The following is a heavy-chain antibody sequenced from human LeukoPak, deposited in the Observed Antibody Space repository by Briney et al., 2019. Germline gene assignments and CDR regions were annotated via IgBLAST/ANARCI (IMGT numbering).Heavy chain of an antibody. J-gene: IGHJ4*02. CDR3: ARGRQGDIVVVPAGDY. Sequence: GGSLRLSCAASGFTFNTYAMTWVRQAPGKGLEWVSSISSSSSYIHYADSVKGRFTISRDNAKNSLYLQMNSLRAEDTAVYYCARGRQGDIVVVPAGDYWGQGTLVTVSS. D-gene: IGHD2-2*01. V-gene: IGHV3-21*01. CDR1: GFTFNTYA. CDR2: ISSSSSYI.